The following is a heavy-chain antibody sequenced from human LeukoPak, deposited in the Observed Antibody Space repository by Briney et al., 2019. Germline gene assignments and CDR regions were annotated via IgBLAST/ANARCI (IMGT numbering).Heavy chain of an antibody. CDR3: AKDKGPGATTFDY. Sequence: PGGSLRLSCAASGFTFSSYGMHWVRQAPGKGLEWVAFIRYDGSNKYYADSVKGRFTISRDNSKNTLYLQMNSLRAEDTAVYYRAKDKGPGATTFDYWGQGTLVTVSS. CDR2: IRYDGSNK. V-gene: IGHV3-30*02. D-gene: IGHD1-26*01. J-gene: IGHJ4*02. CDR1: GFTFSSYG.